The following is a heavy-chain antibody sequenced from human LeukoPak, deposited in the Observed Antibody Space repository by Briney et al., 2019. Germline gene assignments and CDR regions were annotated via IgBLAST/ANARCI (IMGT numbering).Heavy chain of an antibody. V-gene: IGHV3-21*01. CDR3: ARRVLKFDNYYGMDV. CDR1: GFTFSSYS. Sequence: GGSLRLSCAVSGFTFSSYSMNWVRQAPGKGLEWVSCISSSSSYIYYADSVKVRFTISRDNAKNTLYLQMNSLRAEDTAVYYCARRVLKFDNYYGMDVWGQGTTVTVSS. J-gene: IGHJ6*02. CDR2: ISSSSSYI. D-gene: IGHD3-9*01.